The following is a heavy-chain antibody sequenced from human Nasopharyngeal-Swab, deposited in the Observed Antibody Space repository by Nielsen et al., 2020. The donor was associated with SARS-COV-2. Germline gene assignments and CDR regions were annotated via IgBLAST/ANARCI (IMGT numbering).Heavy chain of an antibody. V-gene: IGHV1-18*01. CDR1: GYTFTSYG. D-gene: IGHD5-18*01. Sequence: ASVKVSCKASGYTFTSYGISWVRQAPGQGLEWMGWISAYNGNTNYAQKLQGRVTMTTDTSTSTAYMELRSLRSDDTAVYYCARRSDTAVVTPIDYWGQGTLVTVSS. CDR2: ISAYNGNT. J-gene: IGHJ4*02. CDR3: ARRSDTAVVTPIDY.